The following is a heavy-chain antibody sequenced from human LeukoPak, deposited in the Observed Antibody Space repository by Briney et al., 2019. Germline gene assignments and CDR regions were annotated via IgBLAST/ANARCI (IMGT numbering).Heavy chain of an antibody. J-gene: IGHJ4*02. Sequence: PGGSLRLSCAASGFTVSSNYMSWVSQAPGKGLEWVSVIYNGGSTYYADSVKGRFTISRDNSKNTLYLQMNSLRAEDTAVYYCARDPRGYSYGLDYWGQGTLVTVSS. D-gene: IGHD5-18*01. V-gene: IGHV3-66*01. CDR1: GFTVSSNY. CDR2: IYNGGST. CDR3: ARDPRGYSYGLDY.